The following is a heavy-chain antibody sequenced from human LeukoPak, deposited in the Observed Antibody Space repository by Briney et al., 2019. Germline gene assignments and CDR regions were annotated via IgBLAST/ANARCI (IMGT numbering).Heavy chain of an antibody. D-gene: IGHD3-16*01. CDR1: GGSISSSSYY. Sequence: PSETLSLTCTVSGGSISSSSYYWGWIRQPPGKGLEWIGTVYYNGATLYNPSLKSRVTISVDTSKNQFSLKLSSVTAADTAVYYCARPSRGARLGFDYWGQGTLVTVSS. CDR3: ARPSRGARLGFDY. CDR2: VYYNGAT. J-gene: IGHJ4*02. V-gene: IGHV4-39*01.